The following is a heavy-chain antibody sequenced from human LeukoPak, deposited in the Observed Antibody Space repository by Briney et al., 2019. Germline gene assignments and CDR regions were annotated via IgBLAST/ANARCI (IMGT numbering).Heavy chain of an antibody. V-gene: IGHV3-9*01. J-gene: IGHJ4*02. Sequence: GGSLRLSCAASGFTFDDYAMHWVRQAPGKGLEWVSGISWNSGSIGYADSVKGRFTISRDNAKNSLYLQMNSLRAEDTALYYCAKAGYYDSSGYPYYFDYWGQGTLVTASS. D-gene: IGHD3-22*01. CDR1: GFTFDDYA. CDR2: ISWNSGSI. CDR3: AKAGYYDSSGYPYYFDY.